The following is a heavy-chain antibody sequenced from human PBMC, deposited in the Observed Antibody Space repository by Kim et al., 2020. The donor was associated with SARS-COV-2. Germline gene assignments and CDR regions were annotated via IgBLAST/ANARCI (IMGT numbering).Heavy chain of an antibody. CDR2: INPNSGGT. CDR1: GYTFTGYY. CDR3: ARVASSSSSLGSWFDP. J-gene: IGHJ5*02. Sequence: ASVKVSCKASGYTFTGYYMHWVRQAPGQGLEWMGWINPNSGGTNYAQKFQGRVTMTRDTSISTAYMELSRLRSDDTAVYYCARVASSSSSLGSWFDPWGQGTLVTVSS. V-gene: IGHV1-2*02. D-gene: IGHD6-6*01.